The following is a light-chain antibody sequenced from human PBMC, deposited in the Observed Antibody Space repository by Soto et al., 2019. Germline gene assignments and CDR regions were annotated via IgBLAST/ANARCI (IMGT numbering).Light chain of an antibody. CDR2: EVS. CDR3: SSYSTTSALGV. V-gene: IGLV2-14*01. Sequence: QSALTQPASVSGSPGQSITLSCSGTSSDVGHYNYVSWYQQHPGKAPKLIIYEVSNRPSGVSNRFSGSKSGNTASLTISGLQADDEADYYCSSYSTTSALGVFGGGTQLTVL. J-gene: IGLJ2*01. CDR1: SSDVGHYNY.